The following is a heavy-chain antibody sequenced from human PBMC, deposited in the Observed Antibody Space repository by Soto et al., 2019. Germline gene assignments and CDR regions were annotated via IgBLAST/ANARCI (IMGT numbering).Heavy chain of an antibody. CDR1: GFTFSSYA. V-gene: IGHV3-30-3*01. J-gene: IGHJ4*02. Sequence: EHLVESGGGVVQPGRSLRLSCTGSGFTFSSYAMHWVRLAPGKGLEWVAVVSYDGSNEYYADSVKGRFTISRDNSKNTLYLQMNSLRAEDTAVYYCARDSILSGTTRPPPLDYWGQGTLVTVSS. D-gene: IGHD4-17*01. CDR2: VSYDGSNE. CDR3: ARDSILSGTTRPPPLDY.